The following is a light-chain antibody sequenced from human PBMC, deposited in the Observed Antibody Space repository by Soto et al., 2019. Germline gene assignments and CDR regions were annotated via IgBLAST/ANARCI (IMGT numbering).Light chain of an antibody. CDR3: GTWDSSRHAYV. CDR1: NSNIGNNF. CDR2: DNN. Sequence: QSVLTQPPSVSAAPGQKVTISCSGSNSNIGNNFVSWYQQLPGTVPKLLIYDNNERPSGIPDRFSGSKSGTSATLGITGLQTGDEADYYCGTWDSSRHAYVFGTGTKVTVL. V-gene: IGLV1-51*01. J-gene: IGLJ1*01.